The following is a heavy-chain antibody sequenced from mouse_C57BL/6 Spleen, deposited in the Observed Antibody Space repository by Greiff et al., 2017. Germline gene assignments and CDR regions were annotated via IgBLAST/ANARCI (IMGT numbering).Heavy chain of an antibody. Sequence: QVQLQQPGAELVMPGASVKLSCKASGYTFTSYWMHWVKQRPGQGLEWIGEIDPSDSYTNYNQKFKGNSTLTVDKSSSTAYMQLSSLTSEDSAVYYCARRGIYYGNYDYAMDYWGQGTSVTVSS. CDR3: ARRGIYYGNYDYAMDY. D-gene: IGHD2-1*01. J-gene: IGHJ4*01. V-gene: IGHV1-69*01. CDR2: IDPSDSYT. CDR1: GYTFTSYW.